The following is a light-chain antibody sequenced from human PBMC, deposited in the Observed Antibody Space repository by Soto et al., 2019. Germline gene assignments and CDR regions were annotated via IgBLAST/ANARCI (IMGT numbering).Light chain of an antibody. V-gene: IGKV1-6*01. CDR1: PGIRRD. J-gene: IGKJ1*01. Sequence: AIPMTQFPSSLSASVGDSVTIFCRASPGIRRDLAWYQQRPGTVPKLLIFVASTLQSAVPSRFSGSGSGTDFTLTISRLQTEDFATYYCLQDYSYPRTFGQGTKVEVK. CDR3: LQDYSYPRT. CDR2: VAS.